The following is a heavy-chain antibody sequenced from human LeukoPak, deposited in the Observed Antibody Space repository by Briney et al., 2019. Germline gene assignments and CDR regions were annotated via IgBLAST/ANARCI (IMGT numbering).Heavy chain of an antibody. Sequence: GRSLRLSCAASGFTFSSYGMHWVRQAPGKGLEWVSAISGSGGSTYYADSVKGRFTISRDNSKNTLYLQMNSLRAEDTAVYYCANGYEYYYYGMDVWGQGTTVTVSS. CDR1: GFTFSSYG. CDR2: ISGSGGST. D-gene: IGHD2-15*01. CDR3: ANGYEYYYYGMDV. V-gene: IGHV3-23*01. J-gene: IGHJ6*02.